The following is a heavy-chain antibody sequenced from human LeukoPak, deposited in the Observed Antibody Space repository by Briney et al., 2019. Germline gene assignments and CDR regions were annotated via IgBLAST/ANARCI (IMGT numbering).Heavy chain of an antibody. Sequence: PGGSLRLSCAASGFTFSSYAMSWVRQAPGKGLERVSAVSSSGDTTYYADSVKGRFTISRDNSKNTMFLQMNSLRAVDTAVYFCAKAGDGSYYDSRGYYFDFWGQGTLVTVSS. V-gene: IGHV3-23*01. D-gene: IGHD3-22*01. J-gene: IGHJ4*02. CDR3: AKAGDGSYYDSRGYYFDF. CDR2: VSSSGDTT. CDR1: GFTFSSYA.